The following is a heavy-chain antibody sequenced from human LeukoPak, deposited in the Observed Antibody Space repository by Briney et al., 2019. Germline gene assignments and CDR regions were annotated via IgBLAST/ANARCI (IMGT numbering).Heavy chain of an antibody. V-gene: IGHV3-48*04. J-gene: IGHJ4*02. D-gene: IGHD3-22*01. CDR1: GFTFSSYS. Sequence: GGSLRLSCAASGFTFSSYSMNWVRQAPGKGLEWVSYISSSSGTIYYADSVKGRFTISRDNAKNSLYLQMNSLRAEDTAVYYCARGEDYYDSSGYYFDYWGQGTLVTVSS. CDR2: ISSSSGTI. CDR3: ARGEDYYDSSGYYFDY.